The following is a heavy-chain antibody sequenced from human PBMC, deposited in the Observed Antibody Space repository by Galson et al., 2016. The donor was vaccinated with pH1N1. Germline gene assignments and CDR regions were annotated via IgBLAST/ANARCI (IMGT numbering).Heavy chain of an antibody. D-gene: IGHD3-10*01. CDR2: ISTLFGTA. Sequence: QSGAEVKKPGVSVKVSCKASGGIFNSHTISWVRQAPGQGLEWMGRISTLFGTANYAQNFMGRVTISADASTGTAYMELTNLTSQDTAVYFCAREGANYYGSDGMDVWGQGTTVTVSS. CDR1: GGIFNSHT. CDR3: AREGANYYGSDGMDV. J-gene: IGHJ6*02. V-gene: IGHV1-69*13.